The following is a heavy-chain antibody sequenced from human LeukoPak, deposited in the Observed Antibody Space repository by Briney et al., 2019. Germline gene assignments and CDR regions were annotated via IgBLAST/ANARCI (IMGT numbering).Heavy chain of an antibody. V-gene: IGHV3-21*05. CDR1: GFTFSSNS. CDR2: ISSSSSYT. Sequence: GGSLRLTCAASGFTFSSNSMNWVRQAPGKGLEWVSYISSSSSYTNYADSVKGRFTISRDNSKNTLYLQMNSLRAEDTAVYYCARDSTAGGFHFDDWGQGTLVTVSS. CDR3: ARDSTAGGFHFDD. D-gene: IGHD2-8*02. J-gene: IGHJ4*02.